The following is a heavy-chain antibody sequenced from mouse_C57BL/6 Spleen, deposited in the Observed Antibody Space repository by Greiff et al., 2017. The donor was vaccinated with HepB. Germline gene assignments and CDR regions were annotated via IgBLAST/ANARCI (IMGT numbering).Heavy chain of an antibody. V-gene: IGHV1-26*01. Sequence: VQLQQSGPELVKPGASVKISCKASGYTFTDYYMNWVKQSHGKSLEWIGDINPNNGGTSYNQKFKGKATLTVDKSSSTAYMELRSLTSEDSAVYYCVLFYYYGSSYGVWGTGTTVTVSS. CDR2: INPNNGGT. D-gene: IGHD1-1*01. CDR1: GYTFTDYY. J-gene: IGHJ1*03. CDR3: VLFYYYGSSYGV.